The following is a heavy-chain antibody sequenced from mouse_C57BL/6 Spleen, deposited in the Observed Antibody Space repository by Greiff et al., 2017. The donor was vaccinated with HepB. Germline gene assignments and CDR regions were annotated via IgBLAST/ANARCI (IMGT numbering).Heavy chain of an antibody. CDR3: ARDRWPLRGFAY. V-gene: IGHV5-4*01. CDR1: GFTFSSYA. D-gene: IGHD1-1*01. J-gene: IGHJ3*01. CDR2: ISDGGSYT. Sequence: EVQRVESGGGLVKPGGSLKLSCAASGFTFSSYAMSWVRQTPEKRLEWVATISDGGSYTYYPDNVKGRFTISRDNAKNNLYLQMSHLKSEDTAMYYCARDRWPLRGFAYWGQGTLVTVSA.